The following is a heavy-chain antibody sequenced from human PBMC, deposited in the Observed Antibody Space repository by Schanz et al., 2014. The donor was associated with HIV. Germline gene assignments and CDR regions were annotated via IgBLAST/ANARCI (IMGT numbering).Heavy chain of an antibody. V-gene: IGHV3-21*02. Sequence: EVQLVESGGRLVKPGGSLRLSCAASGFSFSYYGMNWVRQAPGKGLEWVSSISSNSAYIYYADSLKGRFTISRDNANNSLYLQMNSLSVEDTAVYYCANSDRITFGGAIDCWGQGTLVTVSS. CDR2: ISSNSAYI. D-gene: IGHD3-16*01. J-gene: IGHJ4*02. CDR1: GFSFSYYG. CDR3: ANSDRITFGGAIDC.